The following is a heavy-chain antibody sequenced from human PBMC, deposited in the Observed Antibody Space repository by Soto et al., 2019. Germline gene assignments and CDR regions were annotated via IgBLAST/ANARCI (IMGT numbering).Heavy chain of an antibody. CDR1: GYTFTGYY. CDR3: ARDRGTLGYYYYYGMDV. D-gene: IGHD3-10*01. J-gene: IGHJ6*02. Sequence: GXSVKVAFNASGYTFTGYYMHLLRHTPGQGLEWMGQINPNSGATNYAQKFQGWVTMTRDTSISTAYMELSRLRSDDTAVYYCARDRGTLGYYYYYGMDVWGQGTTVTVSS. V-gene: IGHV1-2*04. CDR2: INPNSGAT.